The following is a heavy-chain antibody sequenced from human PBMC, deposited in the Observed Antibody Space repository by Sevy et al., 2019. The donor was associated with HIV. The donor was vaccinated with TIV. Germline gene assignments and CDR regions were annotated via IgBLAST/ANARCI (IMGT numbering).Heavy chain of an antibody. V-gene: IGHV3-15*01. CDR2: IKSKTDGGTT. CDR3: TTSYDSSPVVQGC. CDR1: GFTFSNAW. J-gene: IGHJ4*02. D-gene: IGHD3-22*01. Sequence: GGSLRLSCAASGFTFSNAWMSWVRQAPGKGLEWVGRIKSKTDGGTTDYAAPVKGRFTISRDDSKNTLYLQMNSLKTEDTAVYYCTTSYDSSPVVQGCRGQGTLVTVSS.